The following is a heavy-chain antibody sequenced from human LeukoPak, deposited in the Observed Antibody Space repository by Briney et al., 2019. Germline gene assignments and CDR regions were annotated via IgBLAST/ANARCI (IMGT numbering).Heavy chain of an antibody. V-gene: IGHV3-30*18. D-gene: IGHD3-3*01. Sequence: PGGSLRLSCAASGFTFSSYGMHWVRQAPGKGLEWVAVISYDGSNKYYADPVKGRFTISRDNSKNTLYLQMNSLRAEDTAVYYCAKGILEYYDFWSGYYPYYYGMDVWGQGTTVTVSS. CDR3: AKGILEYYDFWSGYYPYYYGMDV. CDR1: GFTFSSYG. J-gene: IGHJ6*02. CDR2: ISYDGSNK.